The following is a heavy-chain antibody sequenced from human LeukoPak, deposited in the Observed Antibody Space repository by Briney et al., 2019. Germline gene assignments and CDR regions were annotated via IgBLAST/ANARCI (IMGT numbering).Heavy chain of an antibody. CDR3: ARYRLRTGDTYYYYGMDV. Sequence: SETLSLTCTVSGGSISSGGYYWSWIRQHPGKGLEWIGYIYYSGSTYYNPSLKSRVTISVDTSKNQFSLKLSSVTAADTAVYYCARYRLRTGDTYYYYGMDVWGQGTTVTVSS. V-gene: IGHV4-31*03. CDR2: IYYSGST. D-gene: IGHD7-27*01. CDR1: GGSISSGGYY. J-gene: IGHJ6*02.